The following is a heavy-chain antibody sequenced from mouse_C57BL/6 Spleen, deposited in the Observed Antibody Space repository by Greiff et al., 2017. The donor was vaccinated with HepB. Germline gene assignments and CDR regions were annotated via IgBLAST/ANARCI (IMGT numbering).Heavy chain of an antibody. D-gene: IGHD1-1*01. CDR1: GYTFTDYY. Sequence: QVQLQQSGAELVRPGASVKLSCKASGYTFTDYYINWVKQRPGQGLEWIARIYPGSGNTYYNEKFKGKATLTAEKSSSTAYMQLSSLTSEDSAVYFCARTPNYGSSSFDYWGQGTTLTVSS. CDR2: IYPGSGNT. V-gene: IGHV1-76*01. J-gene: IGHJ2*01. CDR3: ARTPNYGSSSFDY.